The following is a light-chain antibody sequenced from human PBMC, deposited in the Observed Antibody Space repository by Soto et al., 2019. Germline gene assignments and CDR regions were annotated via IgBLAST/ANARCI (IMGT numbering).Light chain of an antibody. CDR1: QSVSSN. J-gene: IGKJ2*01. V-gene: IGKV3-15*01. Sequence: EIVMTQSPATLSVSPGERVTLSCRASQSVSSNLAWYQQKPGQAPRLLIYGASTRATGIPARFSGSGSGTEFTLTISSLQSEDLAVYYCQQYNNWPYTFGQGTKLEIK. CDR3: QQYNNWPYT. CDR2: GAS.